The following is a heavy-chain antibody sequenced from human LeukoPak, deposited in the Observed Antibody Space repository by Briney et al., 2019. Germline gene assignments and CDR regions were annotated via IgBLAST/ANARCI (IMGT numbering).Heavy chain of an antibody. Sequence: SVKVSCKASGDTFSSYAISWVRQAPGQGLEWMGGILPIIGTAYYAQKFQGRVTITTDESTSTAYMELSSLRSEDTAVYYCARGSYGGKMAYWGQGTLVTVSS. J-gene: IGHJ4*02. D-gene: IGHD4-23*01. CDR2: ILPIIGTA. CDR3: ARGSYGGKMAY. V-gene: IGHV1-69*05. CDR1: GDTFSSYA.